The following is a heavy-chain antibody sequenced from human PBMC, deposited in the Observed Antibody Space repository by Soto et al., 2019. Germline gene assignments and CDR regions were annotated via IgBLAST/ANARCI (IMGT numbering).Heavy chain of an antibody. D-gene: IGHD2-2*02. CDR3: ARIRYCSSNSWYKNYYYGMDV. CDR2: IIPIFGTA. Sequence: QVQLVQSGAEVKKPGSSVKVSCKASGGTFSSYAISWVRQAPGQGLEWMGGIIPIFGTANYAQKFQGRVTITADESKGTAYMELSSLRSEDTAVYYCARIRYCSSNSWYKNYYYGMDVWGQGTTVTVSS. J-gene: IGHJ6*02. V-gene: IGHV1-69*01. CDR1: GGTFSSYA.